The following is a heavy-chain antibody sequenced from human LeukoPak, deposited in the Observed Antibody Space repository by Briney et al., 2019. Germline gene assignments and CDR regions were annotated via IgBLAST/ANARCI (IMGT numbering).Heavy chain of an antibody. D-gene: IGHD3-22*01. J-gene: IGHJ4*02. V-gene: IGHV3-48*02. CDR2: ISSSSSTI. CDR1: GFTFSSYS. Sequence: GGSLRLSCAASGFTFSSYSMNWVRQAPGKGLEWVSYISSSSSTIYYADSVKGRFTISRDNAKNSLYLQMNSLRDEDTAVYYCARGPEGYYDSSGYYGGDDYWGQGTLVTVSS. CDR3: ARGPEGYYDSSGYYGGDDY.